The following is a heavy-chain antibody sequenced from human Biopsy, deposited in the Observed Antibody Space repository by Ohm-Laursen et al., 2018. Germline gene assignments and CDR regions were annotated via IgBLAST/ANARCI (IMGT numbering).Heavy chain of an antibody. Sequence: SDTLSLTCAVSGDSINNYYWSWIRQPAGKGLEWIGRIYTSGSPNYNLSLESRVTMSVDTPKNQFSLNLRSVTAADTAVYYCARGTGRYYVYGAFDIWGQGTVVTVSS. V-gene: IGHV4-4*07. D-gene: IGHD1-26*01. CDR3: ARGTGRYYVYGAFDI. J-gene: IGHJ3*02. CDR2: IYTSGSP. CDR1: GDSINNYY.